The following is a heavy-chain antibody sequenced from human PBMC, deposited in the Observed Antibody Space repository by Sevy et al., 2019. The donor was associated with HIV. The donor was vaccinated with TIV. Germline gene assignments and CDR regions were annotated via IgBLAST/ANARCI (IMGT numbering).Heavy chain of an antibody. D-gene: IGHD3-22*01. CDR3: ARAQQVTMLVVIGGLYFDF. CDR2: IKQDMSEK. Sequence: GGSLRLSCAASGFTFSSYWMTWVRQAPGKGLEWVANIKQDMSEKYYADTVKGRFTISRDNARNSRYLQMESLRAEDTAVYYCARAQQVTMLVVIGGLYFDFWGQGTLVTVSS. J-gene: IGHJ4*02. V-gene: IGHV3-7*01. CDR1: GFTFSSYW.